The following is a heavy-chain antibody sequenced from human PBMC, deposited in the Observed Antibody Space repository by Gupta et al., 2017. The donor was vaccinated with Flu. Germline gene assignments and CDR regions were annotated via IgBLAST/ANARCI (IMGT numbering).Heavy chain of an antibody. Sequence: EVQLVESGGGLVQPGGSLRLSCAASGFTFSSYWMTWVRQAPGKGLEWVDNIKHDGSEKYYVDSVKGRFTISRDNAKNSLFLQMNSLRAEDTAVYYCARAGGTSWADYWGQGTLVTVSS. CDR1: GFTFSSYW. J-gene: IGHJ4*02. CDR2: IKHDGSEK. D-gene: IGHD6-13*01. V-gene: IGHV3-7*04. CDR3: ARAGGTSWADY.